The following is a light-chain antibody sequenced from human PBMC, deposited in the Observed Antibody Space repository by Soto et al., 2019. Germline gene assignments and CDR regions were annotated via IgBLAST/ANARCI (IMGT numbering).Light chain of an antibody. J-gene: IGKJ2*01. CDR2: DAF. Sequence: EIVLTQSPATLSLSPGEGVTLSCRASQSVSSYLARYQQKPGQAPRLLIYDAFNRATGIPDRFSGSGSGTDFTLSISSVEPEDFAVYYCQQRSNWPPEFTFGQGTKLEIK. CDR1: QSVSSY. CDR3: QQRSNWPPEFT. V-gene: IGKV3-11*01.